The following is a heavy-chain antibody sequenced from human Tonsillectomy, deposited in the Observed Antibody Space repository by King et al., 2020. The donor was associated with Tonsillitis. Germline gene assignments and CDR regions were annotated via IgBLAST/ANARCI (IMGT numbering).Heavy chain of an antibody. Sequence: QLQLQESGPGLVKPSETLSLTCTVSGGSISSDYWSWIRQPPGKGLEWIGYIYYSGSTNYNPSLKSRVTISVDTSKSQFSLKVSSVTAADTAVYYCARAEGSGSYYPPHHFDYWGQGTLVTVSP. D-gene: IGHD3-10*01. V-gene: IGHV4-59*01. CDR3: ARAEGSGSYYPPHHFDY. J-gene: IGHJ4*02. CDR2: IYYSGST. CDR1: GGSISSDY.